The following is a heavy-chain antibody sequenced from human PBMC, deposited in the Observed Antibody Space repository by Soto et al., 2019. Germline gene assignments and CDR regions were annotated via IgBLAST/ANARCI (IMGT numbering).Heavy chain of an antibody. CDR2: ISGSGGST. V-gene: IGHV3-23*01. CDR1: GFTFSSFA. J-gene: IGHJ4*02. D-gene: IGHD6-13*01. CDR3: AKGFSAGKGSTPDF. Sequence: GGSLRLSCAASGFTFSSFAMSWVRQAPGKGLDWVSAISGSGGSTYSADSVKGRFTISRDNSKNTLYLHMSSLRAEDTAVYYCAKGFSAGKGSTPDFWGQGSMVTVSS.